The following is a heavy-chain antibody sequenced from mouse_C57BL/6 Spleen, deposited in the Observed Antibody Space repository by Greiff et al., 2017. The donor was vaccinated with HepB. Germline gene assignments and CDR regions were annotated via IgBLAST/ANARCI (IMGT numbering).Heavy chain of an antibody. J-gene: IGHJ2*01. CDR1: GFSLSTSGMG. Sequence: QVTLKECGPGILQSSQTLSLTCSFSGFSLSTSGMGVSWIRQPSGKGLEWLAHIYWDDDKRYNPSLKSRLTISKDTSRNQVFLKITSVDTADTATYYCARTHYYGSYYFDYWGQGTTLTVSS. V-gene: IGHV8-12*01. CDR2: IYWDDDK. D-gene: IGHD1-1*01. CDR3: ARTHYYGSYYFDY.